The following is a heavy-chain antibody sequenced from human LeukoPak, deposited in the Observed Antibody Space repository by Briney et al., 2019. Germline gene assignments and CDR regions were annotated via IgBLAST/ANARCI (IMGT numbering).Heavy chain of an antibody. CDR3: ARGLKKTYYYDSSGYIGYYYYYGMDV. J-gene: IGHJ6*02. CDR1: GGSISSYY. D-gene: IGHD3-22*01. Sequence: PSETLSLTCTVSGGSISSYYWSWIRQPPGKGLEWIGEINHSGSTNYNPSLKSRVTISVDTSKNQFSLKLSSVTAADTAVYYCARGLKKTYYYDSSGYIGYYYYYGMDVWGQGTTVTVSS. CDR2: INHSGST. V-gene: IGHV4-34*01.